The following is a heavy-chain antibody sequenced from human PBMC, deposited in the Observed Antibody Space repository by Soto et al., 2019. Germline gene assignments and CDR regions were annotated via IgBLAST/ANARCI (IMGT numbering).Heavy chain of an antibody. CDR1: GGSISSYY. V-gene: IGHV4-59*12. CDR2: IYYSGST. D-gene: IGHD3-10*01. CDR3: ARYGSGFWEQNWFDP. Sequence: PSETLSLTCTVSGGSISSYYWSWIRQPPGKGLEWIGYIYYSGSTNYNPSLKSRVTISVDTSKNQFSLKLSSVTAADTAVYYCARYGSGFWEQNWFDPWGQGTLVTVSS. J-gene: IGHJ5*02.